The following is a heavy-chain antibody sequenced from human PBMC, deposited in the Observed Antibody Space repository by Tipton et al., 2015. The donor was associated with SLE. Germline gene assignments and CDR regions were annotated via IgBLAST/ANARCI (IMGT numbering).Heavy chain of an antibody. J-gene: IGHJ6*02. V-gene: IGHV3-11*01. Sequence: SLRLSCVASGFTYSDHYMTWIRQAPGKGLEWGSWLDRGGTTVYYEDSVKGRFTISRDNARNSLFLQMDSLRAEDTAMYYCARGHYGLDVWGQGTTVTVSS. CDR1: GFTYSDHY. CDR3: ARGHYGLDV. CDR2: LDRGGTTV.